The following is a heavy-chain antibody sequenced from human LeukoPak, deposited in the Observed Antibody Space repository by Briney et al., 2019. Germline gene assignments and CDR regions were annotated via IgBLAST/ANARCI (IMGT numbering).Heavy chain of an antibody. J-gene: IGHJ6*03. D-gene: IGHD4-23*01. CDR2: IKKDGSEK. Sequence: GGSLRLSCGVSGIIFKNNWMSWVRQAPGKGLEWVANIKKDGSEKNYVDSVKGRFTIFRDNSKNTLYLQMNSLGAEDTAVYYCAKCVNFGNYYYYYYMDVWGKGTTVTVSS. CDR1: GIIFKNNW. CDR3: AKCVNFGNYYYYYYMDV. V-gene: IGHV3-7*03.